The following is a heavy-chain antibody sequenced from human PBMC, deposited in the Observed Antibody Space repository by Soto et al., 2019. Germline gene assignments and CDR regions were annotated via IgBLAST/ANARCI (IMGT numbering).Heavy chain of an antibody. J-gene: IGHJ3*02. D-gene: IGHD3-22*01. V-gene: IGHV5-51*01. CDR3: ARSPYYYDSSGPTIDAFDI. CDR1: GYTFTRHW. CDR2: IYPGDSDI. Sequence: GESLKISCQGSGYTFTRHWIGWVRQMPGKGLEWMGIIYPGDSDIRYSPSFQGQVTFSVDKSINTAYLRWSSLKASDTAMYYCARSPYYYDSSGPTIDAFDIWGQGTMVTVSS.